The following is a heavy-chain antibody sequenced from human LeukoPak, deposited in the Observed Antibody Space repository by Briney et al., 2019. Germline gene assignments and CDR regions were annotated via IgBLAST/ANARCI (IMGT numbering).Heavy chain of an antibody. J-gene: IGHJ4*02. CDR1: GFSLSTSGMR. Sequence: SGPTLVNPTQTLTLTCTFSGFSLSTSGMRVSWIRQPPGKALEWLARIDWDDDKFYSTSLKTRLTISKDTSKSQVVLTMTNMDPVDTATYYCARMANRGVNPYFDYWGQGTLVTVSS. D-gene: IGHD3-10*01. CDR3: ARMANRGVNPYFDY. V-gene: IGHV2-70*04. CDR2: IDWDDDK.